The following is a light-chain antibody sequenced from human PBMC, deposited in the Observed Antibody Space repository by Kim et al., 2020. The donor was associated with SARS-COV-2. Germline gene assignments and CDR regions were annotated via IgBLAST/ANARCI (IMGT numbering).Light chain of an antibody. V-gene: IGKV1-33*01. CDR2: AAS. CDR3: QQYHNLPYT. CDR1: QDISNY. J-gene: IGKJ2*01. Sequence: SASVGDRVTIACQASQDISNYLIWYQQNPGKAPKLLIYAASNLQTGVPSRFSGSGSGTDFAFTISSLQPEDIATYYCQQYHNLPYTFGQGTKLEI.